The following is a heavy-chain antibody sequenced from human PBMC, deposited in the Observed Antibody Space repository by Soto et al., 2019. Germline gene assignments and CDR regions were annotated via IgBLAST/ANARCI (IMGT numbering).Heavy chain of an antibody. CDR2: IYYSGST. CDR1: VASVSSCDYY. Sequence: SETLSITGTVSVASVSSCDYYWSWIRHPPGKGLEWIGYIYYSGSTNYNPSLKSRVTISVDTSKNQFSLKLSSVTAADTAVYYCARTIKEQWLVPRWFDPWGQGTLVTVSS. J-gene: IGHJ5*02. CDR3: ARTIKEQWLVPRWFDP. V-gene: IGHV4-61*08. D-gene: IGHD6-19*01.